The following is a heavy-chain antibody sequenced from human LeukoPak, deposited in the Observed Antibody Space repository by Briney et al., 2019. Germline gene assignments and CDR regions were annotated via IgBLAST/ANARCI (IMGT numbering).Heavy chain of an antibody. V-gene: IGHV3-33*01. Sequence: GGSLRLSCAASGFTFSSYGMHWVRQAPSKGLEWVAVIWYDGSNKYYADSVKGRFTISRDNSKNTLYLQMNSLRAEDTAVYYCARDFTDYGDVGAFDIWGQGTMVTVSS. CDR3: ARDFTDYGDVGAFDI. CDR1: GFTFSSYG. D-gene: IGHD4-17*01. CDR2: IWYDGSNK. J-gene: IGHJ3*02.